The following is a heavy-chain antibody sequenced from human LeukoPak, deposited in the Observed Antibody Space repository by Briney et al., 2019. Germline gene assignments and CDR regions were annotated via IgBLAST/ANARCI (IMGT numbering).Heavy chain of an antibody. Sequence: ASVKVSCKASGYTFTAYYMHWVRQAPGQGLEWMGWINPNTGGTKYAQEFQGRVTMTGDTSLSIVQMELRSLTADDTAMYYCATPVPGYGALDVWGQGTMVTVSS. J-gene: IGHJ3*01. CDR3: ATPVPGYGALDV. D-gene: IGHD3-9*01. CDR2: INPNTGGT. V-gene: IGHV1-2*02. CDR1: GYTFTAYY.